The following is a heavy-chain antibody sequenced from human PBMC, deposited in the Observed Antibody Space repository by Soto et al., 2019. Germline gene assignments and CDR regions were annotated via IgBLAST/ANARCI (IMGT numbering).Heavy chain of an antibody. CDR1: GSTFTSDC. Sequence: ASVNASCKSSGSTFTSDCITWVRQAPGQGLECMGSVSAYNGNTNYAQKLQGRVTMTTDTSTSTAYMELRSLRSDDTAVYYCARDSSIAVAGPTGNYYYYYGMDVWGQGTTVTVSS. D-gene: IGHD6-19*01. J-gene: IGHJ6*02. CDR2: VSAYNGNT. CDR3: ARDSSIAVAGPTGNYYYYYGMDV. V-gene: IGHV1-18*01.